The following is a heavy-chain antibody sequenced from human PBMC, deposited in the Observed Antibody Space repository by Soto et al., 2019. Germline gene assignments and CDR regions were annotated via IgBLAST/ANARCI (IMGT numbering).Heavy chain of an antibody. D-gene: IGHD2-8*01. CDR1: GYTFTRYG. Sequence: QGQLVQSGGEVKKPGASVKVSCKASGYTFTRYGISWVRQAPVQGLEWMGWISGYNGDTKYAQKFQGRVTMTVDTSQTKAYMELRSLTYDDRAVYYCEKNGQPPYYYYGLDVWGQGTTVTVSS. V-gene: IGHV1-18*01. CDR2: ISGYNGDT. CDR3: EKNGQPPYYYYGLDV. J-gene: IGHJ6*02.